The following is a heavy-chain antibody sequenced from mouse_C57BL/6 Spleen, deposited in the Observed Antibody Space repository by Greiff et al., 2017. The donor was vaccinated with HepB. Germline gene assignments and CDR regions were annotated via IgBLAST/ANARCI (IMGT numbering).Heavy chain of an antibody. CDR3: ARDGSYDYDGFDY. CDR1: GFTFSDYY. CDR2: INYDGSST. D-gene: IGHD2-4*01. J-gene: IGHJ2*01. Sequence: EVQLQESEGGLVQPGSSMKLSCTASGFTFSDYYMAWVRQVPEKGLEWVANINYDGSSTYYLDSLKSRFIISRDNAKNILYLQMSSLKSEDTATYYCARDGSYDYDGFDYWGQGTTLTVSS. V-gene: IGHV5-16*01.